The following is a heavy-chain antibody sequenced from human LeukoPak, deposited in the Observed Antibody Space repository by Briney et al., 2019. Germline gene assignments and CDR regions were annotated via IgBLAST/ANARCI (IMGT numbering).Heavy chain of an antibody. CDR2: IYYSGST. Sequence: SETLSLTCTVSGGSISTYYWSWIRQPPGKGLEWIGYIYYSGSTNYNPSLKSRVTISVDTSKNQFSLKLSSVTAADTAVYYCARMVLGYSNSWYQFDYWAREPWSPSPQ. V-gene: IGHV4-59*01. CDR1: GGSISTYY. CDR3: ARMVLGYSNSWYQFDY. D-gene: IGHD6-13*01. J-gene: IGHJ4*02.